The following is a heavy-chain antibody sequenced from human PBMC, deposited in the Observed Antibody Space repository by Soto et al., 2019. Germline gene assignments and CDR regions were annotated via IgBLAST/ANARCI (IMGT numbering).Heavy chain of an antibody. D-gene: IGHD4-17*01. Sequence: EVQLLESGGGLVQPGGSLRLSCAASGFTFSGYAMNWVRQAPGKGLQWVSAISGGGGSTYYADSVKGRFTISRDNSENTLYLQMNSLRAEDTAVYYCAKGSDYTDYVRPSYYFDYWGQGTLVTVSS. V-gene: IGHV3-23*01. CDR1: GFTFSGYA. CDR2: ISGGGGST. J-gene: IGHJ4*02. CDR3: AKGSDYTDYVRPSYYFDY.